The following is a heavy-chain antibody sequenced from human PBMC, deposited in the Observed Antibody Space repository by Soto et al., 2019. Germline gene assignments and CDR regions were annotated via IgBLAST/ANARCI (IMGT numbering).Heavy chain of an antibody. V-gene: IGHV1-69*12. Sequence: QVQLVQSGAEVKKPGSSVKVSCKASGGTFSSYAISWVRQALGQGLEWMGGIIPIFGTANYAQKFQGRVTITADESTSTAYMELSSLRSEDTAVYYCARLFHGLQTVTTRYGMDVWGQGTTVTVSS. J-gene: IGHJ6*02. CDR3: ARLFHGLQTVTTRYGMDV. CDR2: IIPIFGTA. D-gene: IGHD4-17*01. CDR1: GGTFSSYA.